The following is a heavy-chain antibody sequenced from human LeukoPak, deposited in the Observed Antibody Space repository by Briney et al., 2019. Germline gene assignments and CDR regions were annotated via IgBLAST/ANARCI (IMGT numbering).Heavy chain of an antibody. CDR2: INQDGSEK. CDR1: GFTFSSYW. D-gene: IGHD1-26*01. Sequence: GRSLRLSCAASGFTFSSYWMRWVSQAPGKGLDWVASINQDGSEKYYVDSVKDRFTVSRDNAKNSLYLQMNSLRADDTAVYYCARARGGSNSDYWGQGTLVTVSS. J-gene: IGHJ4*02. CDR3: ARARGGSNSDY. V-gene: IGHV3-7*05.